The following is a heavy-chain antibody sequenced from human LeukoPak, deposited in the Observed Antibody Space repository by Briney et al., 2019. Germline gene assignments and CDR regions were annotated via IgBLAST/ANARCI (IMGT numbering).Heavy chain of an antibody. CDR1: GFTFSSYG. V-gene: IGHV3-30*02. Sequence: GGSLRLSCAASGFTFSSYGMHWVRQAPGKGLEWVAFIRYDGSNKYYADSVKGRFTISRDNSKNTLYLQMNSLRAEDTAVYYCAKDSGLELMGGNDAFDIWGQGTMVTVSS. CDR3: AKDSGLELMGGNDAFDI. J-gene: IGHJ3*02. D-gene: IGHD1-7*01. CDR2: IRYDGSNK.